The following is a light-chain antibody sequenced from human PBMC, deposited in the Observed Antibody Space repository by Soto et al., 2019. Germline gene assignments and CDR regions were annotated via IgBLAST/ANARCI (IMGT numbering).Light chain of an antibody. J-gene: IGKJ5*01. CDR3: QQRSSWPLIT. V-gene: IGKV3-11*01. CDR2: ATS. Sequence: EIVMTQSPATLSVSPGERASLSCRASQSVSSNLAWYQQKPGQTPRLLIYATSTRATGIPARFSGSGSGTDFTLTISSLEPEDFVVYYCQQRSSWPLITFGQGTRLEIK. CDR1: QSVSSN.